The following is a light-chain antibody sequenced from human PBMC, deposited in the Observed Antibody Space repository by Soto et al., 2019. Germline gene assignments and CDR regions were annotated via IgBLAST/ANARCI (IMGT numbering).Light chain of an antibody. CDR1: QSVSSN. J-gene: IGKJ4*01. V-gene: IGKV3-15*01. CDR3: QQYNNWPPLT. CDR2: GAS. Sequence: EIVMTQSPATLSVSPGERATLSCRASQSVSSNLAWYQQKPGQAPRLLIYGASTRATGIPARFRGSWYGTDFTITISSLQSENFAVYYCQQYNNWPPLTFGGGTKVEIK.